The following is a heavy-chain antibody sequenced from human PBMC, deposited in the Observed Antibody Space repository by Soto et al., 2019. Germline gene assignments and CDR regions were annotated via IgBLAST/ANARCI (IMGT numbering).Heavy chain of an antibody. D-gene: IGHD2-2*01. J-gene: IGHJ3*02. V-gene: IGHV3-11*01. CDR2: ISSSGSTI. CDR1: GFTFSDYY. CDR3: ARLYCSSPSCYSVGAFEI. Sequence: GGSLRLSCAASGFTFSDYYMSWIRQAPGKGLEWVSYISSSGSTIYYADSVKGRFTISRDNAKNSLYLQMNSLRAEDTAVYYCARLYCSSPSCYSVGAFEIRGQGTMVTVSS.